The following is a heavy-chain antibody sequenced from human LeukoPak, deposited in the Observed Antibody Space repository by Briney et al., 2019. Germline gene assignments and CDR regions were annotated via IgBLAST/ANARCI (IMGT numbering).Heavy chain of an antibody. CDR1: GYMFSIYV. V-gene: IGHV1-18*01. Sequence: ASVKVSCKASGYMFSIYVITWVRQALGQGLEWMGWINPYNGNTNYAQKFQGRVTMTSDTSTSTAYMELRSLRSDDSAVYYCARAGSGNDCVKQQPDYWGQGTLVTVSS. D-gene: IGHD3-10*01. J-gene: IGHJ4*02. CDR2: INPYNGNT. CDR3: ARAGSGNDCVKQQPDY.